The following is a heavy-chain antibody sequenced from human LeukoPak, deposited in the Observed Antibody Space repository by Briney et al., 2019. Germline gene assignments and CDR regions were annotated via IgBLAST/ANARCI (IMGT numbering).Heavy chain of an antibody. CDR1: GGTFISYA. J-gene: IGHJ6*02. V-gene: IGHV1-69*05. CDR3: ARGEDITGTFSWSLGPYYYGMDV. D-gene: IGHD1-7*01. Sequence: GSSVKVSCKASGGTFISYAISWVRQAPGQGLEWMGGIIPIFGTTNYAQKLQGRVTMTTDTSTSTAYMELRSLRSDDTAVYYCARGEDITGTFSWSLGPYYYGMDVWGQGTTVTVSS. CDR2: IIPIFGTT.